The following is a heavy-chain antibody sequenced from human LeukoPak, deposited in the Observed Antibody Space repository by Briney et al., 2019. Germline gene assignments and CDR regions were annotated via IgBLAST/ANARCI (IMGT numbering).Heavy chain of an antibody. CDR3: ARHIGIYFDY. D-gene: IGHD1-26*01. J-gene: IGHJ4*02. CDR2: VKQDGSEE. V-gene: IGHV3-7*01. Sequence: GGSLRLSCAASGFTFSSYWMSWVRQAPGKGLEWVANVKQDGSEEYYVDSVKGRFTISRDNAKNSLFLQMNSLRAKDTALYYCARHIGIYFDYWGQGTLVTVSS. CDR1: GFTFSSYW.